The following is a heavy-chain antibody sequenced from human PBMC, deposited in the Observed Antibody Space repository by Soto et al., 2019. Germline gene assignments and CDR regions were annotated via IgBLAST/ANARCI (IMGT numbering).Heavy chain of an antibody. CDR3: AREVPYYDFWSGYLFDY. CDR2: INHSGST. D-gene: IGHD3-3*01. J-gene: IGHJ4*02. Sequence: PSETLSLPCAVYGGSFSGYYWRWIRQPPGRGLEWIGEINHSGSTNYNPSLKSRVTISVDTSKNQFSLKLSSVTAADTAVYYCAREVPYYDFWSGYLFDYWGQGTLVTVSS. CDR1: GGSFSGYY. V-gene: IGHV4-34*01.